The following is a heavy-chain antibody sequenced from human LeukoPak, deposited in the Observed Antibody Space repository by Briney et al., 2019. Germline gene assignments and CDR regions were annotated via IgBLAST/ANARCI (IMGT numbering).Heavy chain of an antibody. Sequence: SVTVSCMASGYTFTSYGISWVRQAPAKERAGMGWINAYNCNTNYAQNRRGRVTMTTDTSTSTAYMELRSLRSDDTAVYYCARDRGNGSGKSISYYYGMDVWGQGTTVTVSS. CDR3: ARDRGNGSGKSISYYYGMDV. CDR2: INAYNCNT. V-gene: IGHV1-18*01. J-gene: IGHJ6*02. D-gene: IGHD3-10*01. CDR1: GYTFTSYG.